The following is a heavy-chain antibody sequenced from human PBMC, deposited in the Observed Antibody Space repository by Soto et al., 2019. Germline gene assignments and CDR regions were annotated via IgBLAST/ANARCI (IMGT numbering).Heavy chain of an antibody. V-gene: IGHV4-59*01. CDR3: GRAYGGNCFDY. CDR1: GGSSSSYY. D-gene: IGHD2-15*01. Sequence: PSETLSLTCTVSGGSSSSYYWSWIRQPPGKGLEWIGYIYYSGSTNYNPSLKSRVTISVDTSKNQFSLKLSSVTAADTAVYYCGRAYGGNCFDYWGQRTLVTVSS. J-gene: IGHJ4*02. CDR2: IYYSGST.